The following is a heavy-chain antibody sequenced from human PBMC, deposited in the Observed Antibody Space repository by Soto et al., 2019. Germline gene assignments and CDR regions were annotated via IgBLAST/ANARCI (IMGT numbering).Heavy chain of an antibody. J-gene: IGHJ4*02. V-gene: IGHV1-69*13. CDR2: IIPIFGTA. CDR1: GGTFSSYA. Sequence: ASVKVSCKASGGTFSSYAISWVRQAPGQGLEWMGGIIPIFGTANYAQKFQGRVTITADESTSTAYMELSSLRSEDTAVYYCAREIVATIARAYYFDYWGQGTLVTVSS. D-gene: IGHD5-12*01. CDR3: AREIVATIARAYYFDY.